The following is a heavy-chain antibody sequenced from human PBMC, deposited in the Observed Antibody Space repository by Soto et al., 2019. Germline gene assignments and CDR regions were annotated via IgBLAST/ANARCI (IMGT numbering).Heavy chain of an antibody. V-gene: IGHV3-23*01. CDR1: GFTFSRSG. CDR2: ITDLGGTT. CDR3: TGRTDSPPYYIDY. J-gene: IGHJ4*02. Sequence: EVQLLESGGGLVQPGGSLRLSCAASGFTFSRSGMSWVRQAPGKGLEWVSGITDLGGTTYYADCVKGRCTISRDNSKNTLYLQMNGLRAEDTAVYHCTGRTDSPPYYIDYWGRGTLVTVSA. D-gene: IGHD1-26*01.